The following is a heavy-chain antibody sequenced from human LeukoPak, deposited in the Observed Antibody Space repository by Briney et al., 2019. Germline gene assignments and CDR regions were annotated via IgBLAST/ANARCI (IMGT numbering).Heavy chain of an antibody. J-gene: IGHJ3*02. CDR2: IYYSGST. CDR3: ARWFLGSSMDTAMVNDAFDI. D-gene: IGHD5-18*01. Sequence: SETLSLTCTVSGGSISSYYWSWIRQPPGKGLEWIGYIYYSGSTNYNPSLKSRVTISVDTSKNQFSLKLSSVTAADTAVYYCARWFLGSSMDTAMVNDAFDIWGQGTMVTVSS. CDR1: GGSISSYY. V-gene: IGHV4-59*12.